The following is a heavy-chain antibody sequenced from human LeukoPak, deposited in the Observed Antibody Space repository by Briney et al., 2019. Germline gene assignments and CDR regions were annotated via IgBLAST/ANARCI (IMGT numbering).Heavy chain of an antibody. V-gene: IGHV3-23*01. Sequence: PGGSLRLSCAASGFTFSNYAMSWVRQAPGKGLEWVSAISGTGDATWYQDSVKGRFTISRDKSKNTLYLQMNSLRAEDPALYYCARDRDFPRDQLDYWGQGTLVTVSS. CDR3: ARDRDFPRDQLDY. D-gene: IGHD2-21*02. J-gene: IGHJ4*02. CDR1: GFTFSNYA. CDR2: ISGTGDAT.